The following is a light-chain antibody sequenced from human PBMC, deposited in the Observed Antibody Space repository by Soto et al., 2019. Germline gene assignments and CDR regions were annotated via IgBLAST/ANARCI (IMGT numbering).Light chain of an antibody. CDR1: NSNIGSNT. Sequence: QSVLTQPPSASGTPGQWVTISCSGSNSNIGSNTVNWYQQLPGTAPKLLIYYDNLRPSGVPDRISGSKSGTSASLAISGLQSDDDADYYCAAWDDSLNGRVFGTGTKVTVL. CDR3: AAWDDSLNGRV. CDR2: YDN. J-gene: IGLJ1*01. V-gene: IGLV1-44*01.